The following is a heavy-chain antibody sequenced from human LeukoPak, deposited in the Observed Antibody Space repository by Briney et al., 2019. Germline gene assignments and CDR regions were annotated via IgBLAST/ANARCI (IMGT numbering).Heavy chain of an antibody. J-gene: IGHJ3*02. D-gene: IGHD3-22*01. CDR2: ISAYNGNT. V-gene: IGHV1-18*01. CDR1: GYTFTSYG. CDR3: ARDPGSYYDSSAQMSGGAFDI. Sequence: GASVKVSCKASGYTFTSYGISWVRQAPGQGLEWMGWISAYNGNTNYAQKLQGRVTMTTDTSTSTVYMELSSLRSEDTAVYYCARDPGSYYDSSAQMSGGAFDIWGQGTMVTVSS.